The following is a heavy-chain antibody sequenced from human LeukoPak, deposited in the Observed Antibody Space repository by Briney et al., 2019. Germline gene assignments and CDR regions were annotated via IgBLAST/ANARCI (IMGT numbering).Heavy chain of an antibody. D-gene: IGHD1-26*01. J-gene: IGHJ3*02. V-gene: IGHV4-59*01. Sequence: SETLSLTCTVSGGPISYYYWSWIRQPTGKGLEWIGYIYYSGSTNYNPSLKSRVTISVDTSKNQFSLKLSSVTAADTAVYYCARERSPGSYYDAFDIWGQGTMVTVSS. CDR3: ARERSPGSYYDAFDI. CDR1: GGPISYYY. CDR2: IYYSGST.